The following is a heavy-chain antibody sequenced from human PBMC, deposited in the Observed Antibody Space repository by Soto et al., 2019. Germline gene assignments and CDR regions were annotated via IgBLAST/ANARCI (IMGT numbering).Heavy chain of an antibody. CDR1: GYIFTSYY. CDR2: INPFDGSK. J-gene: IGHJ4*01. D-gene: IGHD3-10*01. V-gene: IGHV1-46*03. Sequence: ASVKVSCKASGYIFTSYYIHWVRQAPGQGLERMGWINPFDGSKMFAQSYQSRVTMTRDTSTITDYKKKSSLRSEDTAVYYCSRVDPGETSPFVHWG. CDR3: SRVDPGETSPFVH.